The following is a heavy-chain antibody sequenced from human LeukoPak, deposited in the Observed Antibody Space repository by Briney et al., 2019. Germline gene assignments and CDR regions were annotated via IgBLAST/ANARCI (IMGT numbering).Heavy chain of an antibody. V-gene: IGHV3-7*01. CDR2: IKQDGSEK. CDR3: ARDFVVGPQKWSWFDP. D-gene: IGHD2-15*01. J-gene: IGHJ5*02. Sequence: PGGSLRLSCAASGFTFSSYWMSWVRQAPGEGLEWVANIKQDGSEKYYVDSVKGRFTISRDNAKNSLYLQMNSLRTEDTAVYYFARDFVVGPQKWSWFDPWGQGTLVTVSS. CDR1: GFTFSSYW.